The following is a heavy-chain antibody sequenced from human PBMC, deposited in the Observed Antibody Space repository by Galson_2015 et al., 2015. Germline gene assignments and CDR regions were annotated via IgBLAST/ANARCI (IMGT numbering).Heavy chain of an antibody. V-gene: IGHV3-15*01. D-gene: IGHD1-1*01. Sequence: SLRLSCAASGFTFSNAWMSWFRQAPGKGLEWVGRIKSKTDGGTTDYAAPVKGRFTISRDDSQNTLYRQMNSLKTEDTAVYSCTTDRTGTTRIFYGMDVWGQGTTVTVSS. CDR3: TTDRTGTTRIFYGMDV. J-gene: IGHJ6*02. CDR1: GFTFSNAW. CDR2: IKSKTDGGTT.